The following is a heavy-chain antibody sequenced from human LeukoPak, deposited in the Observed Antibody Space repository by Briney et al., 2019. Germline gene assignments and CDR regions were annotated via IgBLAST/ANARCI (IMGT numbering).Heavy chain of an antibody. CDR1: GFTFSSYA. V-gene: IGHV3-64D*09. D-gene: IGHD2-15*01. Sequence: PGGSLRLSCSASGFTFSSYAMYWVRQAPGKGLEYVSAITNNGGSTYYADSVKGRFTISRDNSKNTVYLQMSSLRAEDTAVYYCVKVDCNGGSCYFDYWGQGTLVSVSS. J-gene: IGHJ4*02. CDR2: ITNNGGST. CDR3: VKVDCNGGSCYFDY.